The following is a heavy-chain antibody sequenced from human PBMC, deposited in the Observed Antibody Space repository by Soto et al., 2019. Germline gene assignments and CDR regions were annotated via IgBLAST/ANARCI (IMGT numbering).Heavy chain of an antibody. CDR1: GFSFSTYN. CDR3: VREDGLGGSNSAFDY. D-gene: IGHD3-16*01. V-gene: IGHV3-21*02. CDR2: INGRSNYK. J-gene: IGHJ4*02. Sequence: EVQVVESGGGLVKPGGSLRLSCATSGFSFSTYNMNWVRQAPGKGLEWVSSINGRSNYKYYTDSVKGRFAISRDNPKNSIYLQMDSLRVDDTAVYYCVREDGLGGSNSAFDYWVKGTLVPGSS.